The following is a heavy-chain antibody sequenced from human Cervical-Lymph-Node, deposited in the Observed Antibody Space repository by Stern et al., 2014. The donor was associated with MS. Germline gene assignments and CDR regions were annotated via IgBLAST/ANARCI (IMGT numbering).Heavy chain of an antibody. V-gene: IGHV3-7*04. Sequence: EVQLVESGEGLVQPGGSLRLSCSTSGFTFSSYWMSWVRQAPGKGLEWVANIKQDGSERYYGDSVKGRFTISRDNAERSLYLQMHSLRGEDTAAYYCVRGSRSWFPLYYFDYWGQGVQVTVSS. CDR2: IKQDGSER. J-gene: IGHJ4*02. CDR1: GFTFSSYW. D-gene: IGHD6-13*01. CDR3: VRGSRSWFPLYYFDY.